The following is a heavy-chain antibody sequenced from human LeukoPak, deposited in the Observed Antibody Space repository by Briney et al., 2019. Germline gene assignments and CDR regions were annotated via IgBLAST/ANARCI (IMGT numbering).Heavy chain of an antibody. V-gene: IGHV4-30-4*07. J-gene: IGHJ6*03. CDR2: IYTSGST. CDR1: GGSISSGGYS. Sequence: SQSLSLTCAVSGGSISSGGYSWSWIRQPPGKGLEWIGLIYTSGSTNYNPSLKSRVTMSVDTSKNQFSLKLSSVTAADTAVYYCARGRSRGPKADYMDVWGKGTTVTVSS. CDR3: ARGRSRGPKADYMDV.